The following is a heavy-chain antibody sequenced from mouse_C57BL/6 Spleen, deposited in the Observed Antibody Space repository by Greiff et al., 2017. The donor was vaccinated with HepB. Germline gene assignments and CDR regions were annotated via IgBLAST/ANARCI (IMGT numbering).Heavy chain of an antibody. CDR1: GFTFSSYA. CDR3: TRWDYDYDDGAWFAY. J-gene: IGHJ3*01. Sequence: EVMLVESGEGLVKPGGSLKLSCAASGFTFSSYAMSWVRQTPEKRLEWVAYISSGGDYIYYADTVKGRFTISRDNARNTLYLQMSSLKSEDTAMYYCTRWDYDYDDGAWFAYWGQGTLVTVSA. V-gene: IGHV5-9-1*02. CDR2: ISSGGDYI. D-gene: IGHD2-4*01.